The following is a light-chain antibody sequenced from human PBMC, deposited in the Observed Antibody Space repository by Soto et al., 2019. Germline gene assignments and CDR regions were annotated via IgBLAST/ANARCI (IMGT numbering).Light chain of an antibody. Sequence: EIVLTQSPGTLSLSPGERATLSCRASQSVSSSYLAWYQQKPGQAPRLLIYGASSRATGIPDRFSGSGSGTDCTLTISRLEPEDFAVYYCQQYGSSPRGFTFGPGTKVDIK. J-gene: IGKJ3*01. CDR2: GAS. V-gene: IGKV3-20*01. CDR1: QSVSSSY. CDR3: QQYGSSPRGFT.